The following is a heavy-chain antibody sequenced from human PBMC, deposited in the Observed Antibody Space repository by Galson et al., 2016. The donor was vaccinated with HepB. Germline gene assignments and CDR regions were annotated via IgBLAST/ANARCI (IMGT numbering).Heavy chain of an antibody. CDR1: GFTFSGYS. CDR3: ARGDYSSGEPGY. CDR2: LSKDGNAK. V-gene: IGHV3-30-3*01. Sequence: SLRLSCATSGFTFSGYSMQWVRHVPGRGLEWLSLLSKDGNAKYYADSVQGRFTISRDNSKDTLNLYMSGLRPEDTAVYYCARGDYSSGEPGYWGQGTLVTVSS. J-gene: IGHJ4*02. D-gene: IGHD6-19*01.